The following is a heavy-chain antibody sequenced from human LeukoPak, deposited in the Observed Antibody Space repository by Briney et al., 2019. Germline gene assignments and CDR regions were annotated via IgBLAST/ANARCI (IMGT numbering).Heavy chain of an antibody. J-gene: IGHJ4*02. CDR2: IYYSGST. V-gene: IGHV4-30-4*01. D-gene: IGHD3-16*01. Sequence: SETLSLTCTVSGGSISSGDYYWSWIRQPPGKGLEWIGYIYYSGSTYYNPSLKSRVTISVDTSKNQFSLKLSSVTAADTAVYYCARELAGHVFDYWGQGTLVTVSS. CDR1: GGSISSGDYY. CDR3: ARELAGHVFDY.